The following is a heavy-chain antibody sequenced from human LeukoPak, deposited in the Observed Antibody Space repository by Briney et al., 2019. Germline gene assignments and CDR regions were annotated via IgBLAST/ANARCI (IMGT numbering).Heavy chain of an antibody. Sequence: ASVKVSCKASGYTFTSCDINWVRQATGQGLEWMGWMNPNSGNTGYAQKFQGRVTMTRNTSIGTAYMELSSLRSEDTAVYYCARGPPNWGYDYWGPGTLVTVSS. J-gene: IGHJ4*02. D-gene: IGHD7-27*01. CDR3: ARGPPNWGYDY. CDR1: GYTFTSCD. V-gene: IGHV1-8*01. CDR2: MNPNSGNT.